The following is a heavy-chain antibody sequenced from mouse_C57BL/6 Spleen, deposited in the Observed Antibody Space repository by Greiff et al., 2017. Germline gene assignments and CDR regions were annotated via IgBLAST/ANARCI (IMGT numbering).Heavy chain of an antibody. J-gene: IGHJ4*01. V-gene: IGHV1-78*01. Sequence: QVQLQQSDAELVKPGASVKISCKVSGYTFTDHTIHWMKQRPEQGLEWIGYIYPRDGSTKYNEKFKGKATLTADKSSSTAYMQLDSLTSEDSAVYFCARGGGPYDNYGAMDYWGQGTSVTVSS. CDR2: IYPRDGST. CDR3: ARGGGPYDNYGAMDY. D-gene: IGHD2-1*01. CDR1: GYTFTDHT.